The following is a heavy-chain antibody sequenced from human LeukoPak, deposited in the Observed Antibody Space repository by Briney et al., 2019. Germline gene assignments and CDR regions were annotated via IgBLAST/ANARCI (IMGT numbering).Heavy chain of an antibody. Sequence: LSLTCAVYGGSFSGYYWSWVRQAPGKGLEWVAVISYDGSNKYYADSVKGRFTISRDNSKNTLYLQMNSLRAEDTAVYYCAKDREYSYGYPYYFDYWGQGTLVTVSS. CDR1: GGSFSGYY. V-gene: IGHV3-30*18. CDR2: ISYDGSNK. CDR3: AKDREYSYGYPYYFDY. J-gene: IGHJ4*02. D-gene: IGHD5-18*01.